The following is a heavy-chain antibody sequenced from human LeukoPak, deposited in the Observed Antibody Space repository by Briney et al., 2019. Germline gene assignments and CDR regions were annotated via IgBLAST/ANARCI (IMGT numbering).Heavy chain of an antibody. D-gene: IGHD3-3*01. CDR2: ISAYNGNT. V-gene: IGHV1-18*01. J-gene: IGHJ5*02. CDR1: GYTFTSYG. Sequence: ASVKVSCKASGYTFTSYGISWVRQAPGQGLEWMGWISAYNGNTNYAQKLQGRVTMTTDTSTSTAYMELRSLRSDDTAVYYCARAANRRFLEWLLSDHNWFGPWGQGTLVTVSS. CDR3: ARAANRRFLEWLLSDHNWFGP.